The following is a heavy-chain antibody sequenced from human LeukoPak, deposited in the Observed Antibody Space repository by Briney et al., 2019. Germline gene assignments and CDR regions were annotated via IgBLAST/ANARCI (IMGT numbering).Heavy chain of an antibody. V-gene: IGHV3-23*01. CDR1: GFTFSSYA. J-gene: IGHJ4*02. D-gene: IGHD3-22*01. CDR2: ISGSGGST. CDR3: AKWSYDSSGYYSHYFDY. Sequence: GGSLRLSCAASGFTFSSYAMSWVRQAPGKGLEWVSAISGSGGSTYYADSVKGRFTISRDNSKNTLYLQMNSLRAEDTAVYYCAKWSYDSSGYYSHYFDYWGQGTLVTVSS.